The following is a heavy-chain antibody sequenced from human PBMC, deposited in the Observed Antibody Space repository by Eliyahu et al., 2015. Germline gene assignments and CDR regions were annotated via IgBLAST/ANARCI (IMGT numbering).Heavy chain of an antibody. J-gene: IGHJ5*02. Sequence: QVQLVESGGGVVQPGRSLXLSCAASGFTFSSYAMXWVRQAPGKGLDWVAVISYDGNNKYYADSVKGRFTISRDNSKNTLYLQMNSLRAEDTAVYYCAASPGYSYPTDQWGQGTLVTVSS. D-gene: IGHD5-18*01. CDR1: GFTFSSYA. CDR2: ISYDGNNK. V-gene: IGHV3-30*01. CDR3: AASPGYSYPTDQ.